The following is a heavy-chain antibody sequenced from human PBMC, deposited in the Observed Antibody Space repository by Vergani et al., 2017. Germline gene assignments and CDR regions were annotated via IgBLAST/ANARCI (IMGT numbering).Heavy chain of an antibody. D-gene: IGHD3-22*01. J-gene: IGHJ4*02. Sequence: QVQLVQSGAEVKKPGASVKVSCKASGYTFTGYYMHWVRQAPGQGLEWMGWINPNSGGTNYAQKFQGRVTMTRDTSISTAYMELGRLRSDDTAVYYCARARPHYYDSSGSPAYYFDYWGQGTLVTVSS. CDR2: INPNSGGT. V-gene: IGHV1-2*02. CDR1: GYTFTGYY. CDR3: ARARPHYYDSSGSPAYYFDY.